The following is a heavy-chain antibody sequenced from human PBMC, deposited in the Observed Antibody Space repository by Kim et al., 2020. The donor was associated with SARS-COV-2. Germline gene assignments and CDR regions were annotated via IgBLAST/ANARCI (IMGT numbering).Heavy chain of an antibody. J-gene: IGHJ4*02. Sequence: SETLSLTCTVSGVSVSSANYYWSWIRQPPGKGLEWIGYIHYSGSTNSSPSLKSRVTISVDTSKNQFSLRLSSVTAADTAVYYCARWAYYDSSAFLYFFNSWGQGTLVTVPS. CDR3: ARWAYYDSSAFLYFFNS. CDR1: GVSVSSANYY. D-gene: IGHD3-22*01. CDR2: IHYSGST. V-gene: IGHV4-61*01.